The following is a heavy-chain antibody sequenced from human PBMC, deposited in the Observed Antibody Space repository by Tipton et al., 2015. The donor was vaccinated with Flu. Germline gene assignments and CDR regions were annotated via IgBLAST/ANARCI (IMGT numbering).Heavy chain of an antibody. Sequence: SLRLSCAASGFTFDAYAMHWVRQAPGKGLEWVSLVSTLSRPHYAESVQGRFTISRDNAQNTMYLQMDSLRAEDTAVYYCAIDFDSSGRYGDNWFDPRGQGTLVTVSS. J-gene: IGHJ5*02. CDR2: VSTLSRP. D-gene: IGHD3-22*01. V-gene: IGHV3-23*01. CDR1: GFTFDAYA. CDR3: AIDFDSSGRYGDNWFDP.